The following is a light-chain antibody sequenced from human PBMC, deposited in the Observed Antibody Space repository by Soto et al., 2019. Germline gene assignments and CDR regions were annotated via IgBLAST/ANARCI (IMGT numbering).Light chain of an antibody. CDR2: LGS. CDR3: MQDLQTPLT. Sequence: DIVMTQSPLSLPVTPGEPASISCRSSQSLLHSNGYNYLDWYLQKPGQSPQLLIYLGSNRASGVPDRFSGSGSGTDFTLKISRVEAEDVGVYYCMQDLQTPLTFGGGTQVEIK. CDR1: QSLLHSNGYNY. J-gene: IGKJ4*01. V-gene: IGKV2-28*01.